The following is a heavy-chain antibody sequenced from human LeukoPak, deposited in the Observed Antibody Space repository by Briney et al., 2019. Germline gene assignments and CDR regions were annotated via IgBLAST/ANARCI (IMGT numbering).Heavy chain of an antibody. V-gene: IGHV3-64*01. CDR1: GFIFRSYA. J-gene: IGHJ4*02. D-gene: IGHD3-3*01. CDR2: ISSNGGST. CDR3: ARVSVVYSFWSGYSDY. Sequence: GGSLRLSCAASGFIFRSYAMPWVRQAPGKGLEHVSAISSNGGSTYYANSVKGRFTISRDNSKNTLYLQMGSLRAEDVAVYYCARVSVVYSFWSGYSDYWGQGTLVTVSS.